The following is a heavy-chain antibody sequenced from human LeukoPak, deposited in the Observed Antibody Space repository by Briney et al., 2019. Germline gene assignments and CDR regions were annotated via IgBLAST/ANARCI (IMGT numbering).Heavy chain of an antibody. CDR3: AREEGAPIAAANI. CDR2: ISAYNGDT. D-gene: IGHD6-13*01. Sequence: ASVKVSCKASGYIFTSYSISWVRQAPGQGLEWMGCISAYNGDTNYVQKFQGRVTMTTDTSTSTAYMELKSLRSDDTAVYYCAREEGAPIAAANIWGLGTKVTVSS. V-gene: IGHV1-18*01. CDR1: GYIFTSYS. J-gene: IGHJ3*02.